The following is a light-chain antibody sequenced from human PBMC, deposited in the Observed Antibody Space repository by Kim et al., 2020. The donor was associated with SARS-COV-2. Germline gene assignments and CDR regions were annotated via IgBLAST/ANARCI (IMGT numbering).Light chain of an antibody. CDR1: QSVSSSY. CDR2: GAS. CDR3: QQYGSSRT. J-gene: IGKJ1*01. V-gene: IGKV3-20*01. Sequence: LSPRERATLSCRASQSVSSSYLAWYQQKPGQAPRRLIYGASSRATGIPDRFSGSGSGTDFTLTISRLEPEDFAVYYCQQYGSSRTFGQGTKVDIK.